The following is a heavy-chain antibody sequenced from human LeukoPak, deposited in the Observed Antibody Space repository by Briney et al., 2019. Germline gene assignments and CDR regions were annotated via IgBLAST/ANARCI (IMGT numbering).Heavy chain of an antibody. Sequence: GGSLRLSCAASGFTFSNFEMNWVRQAPGKGLEWISYISSSGGSTYYADSVKGRFTVSRDNAKNSMYLRMDTLRAEDTAVYYCARERGYNYGYSGYYDQWGQGIRVTVSS. CDR3: ARERGYNYGYSGYYDQ. J-gene: IGHJ4*02. CDR1: GFTFSNFE. D-gene: IGHD5-18*01. CDR2: ISSSGGST. V-gene: IGHV3-48*03.